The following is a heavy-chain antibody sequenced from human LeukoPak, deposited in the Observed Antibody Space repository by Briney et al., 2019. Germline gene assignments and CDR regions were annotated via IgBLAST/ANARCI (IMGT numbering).Heavy chain of an antibody. V-gene: IGHV3-9*03. CDR1: GFTFDDYA. CDR3: AKDGDSSGYGGKDY. Sequence: PGGSLRLSCAASGFTFDDYAMHWVRQVPGKGLEWVSGISWNSGSIGYADSVKGRFTISRDNAKNSLYLQMDSLRAEDMALYYCAKDGDSSGYGGKDYWGQGTLVTVSS. D-gene: IGHD3-22*01. J-gene: IGHJ4*02. CDR2: ISWNSGSI.